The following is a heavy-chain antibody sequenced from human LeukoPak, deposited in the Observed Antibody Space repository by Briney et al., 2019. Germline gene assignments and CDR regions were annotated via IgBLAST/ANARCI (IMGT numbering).Heavy chain of an antibody. D-gene: IGHD6-13*01. Sequence: SETLSLTCAVYGGSFSGYYWSWIRQPPGKGLEWIGEINHSGSTNYNPSLKSRVTISVDTSKNQFSLKLSSVTAADTAVYYCARESNGDSSSWCVGPGVGFDPWGQGTLVTVSS. J-gene: IGHJ5*02. V-gene: IGHV4-34*01. CDR1: GGSFSGYY. CDR2: INHSGST. CDR3: ARESNGDSSSWCVGPGVGFDP.